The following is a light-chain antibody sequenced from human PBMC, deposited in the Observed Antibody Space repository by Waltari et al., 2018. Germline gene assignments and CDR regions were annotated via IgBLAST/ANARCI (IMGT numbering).Light chain of an antibody. V-gene: IGLV1-44*01. J-gene: IGLJ3*02. CDR2: RKN. CDR3: GAWDDSLNSPV. Sequence: QSVLTQPPSASGTPGQRVTISCSGSSYNSGSTTVNCYQQLPGTAPKLLMYRKNQRPSGVPDRFSCSKSGTSASLAISGLQSEDEADYYCGAWDDSLNSPVFGGGTKLTVL. CDR1: SYNSGSTT.